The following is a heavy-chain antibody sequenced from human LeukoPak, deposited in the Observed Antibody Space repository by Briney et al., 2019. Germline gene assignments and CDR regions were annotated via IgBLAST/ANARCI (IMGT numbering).Heavy chain of an antibody. CDR2: MYHSGRT. J-gene: IGHJ6*03. CDR1: GYSISSGYY. Sequence: SEPLSLIFRVSGYSISSGYYWTWLRQPPGKGLEWIGNMYHSGRTYNNPSLKSRITISEDTSKNQFSLQLSSVSAADTAVYYCARGGGNGVGWVGQYYYMDVWGKGTTVTVSS. V-gene: IGHV4-38-2*02. CDR3: ARGGGNGVGWVGQYYYMDV. D-gene: IGHD3-3*01.